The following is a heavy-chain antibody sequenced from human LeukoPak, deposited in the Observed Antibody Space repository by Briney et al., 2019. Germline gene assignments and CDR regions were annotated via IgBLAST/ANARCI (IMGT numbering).Heavy chain of an antibody. CDR2: ISYDGSNK. D-gene: IGHD6-19*01. V-gene: IGHV3-30*14. CDR3: ARDRQNVVAGTSLVSYYYMDV. Sequence: GGSLRLSCAASGFTFSSYAMHWVRQAPGKGLEWVAVISYDGSNKYYADSVKGRFTISRDNSKNTLYLQMGSLRAEDMAVYYCARDRQNVVAGTSLVSYYYMDVWGKGTTVTVSS. J-gene: IGHJ6*03. CDR1: GFTFSSYA.